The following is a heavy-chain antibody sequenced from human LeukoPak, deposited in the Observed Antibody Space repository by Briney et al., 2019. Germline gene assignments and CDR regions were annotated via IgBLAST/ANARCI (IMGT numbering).Heavy chain of an antibody. V-gene: IGHV4-4*07. CDR2: IYTSGST. CDR1: GGSISIYY. J-gene: IGHJ4*02. D-gene: IGHD4-17*01. Sequence: SETLSLTCTVSGGSISIYYWSWIRQPAGKGLEWIGHIYTSGSTNYNPSLKSRVTMSIDTSKNQFSLTLSSVTAADTAVYYCARGPTTVTRAFDYWGQGTLVTVSS. CDR3: ARGPTTVTRAFDY.